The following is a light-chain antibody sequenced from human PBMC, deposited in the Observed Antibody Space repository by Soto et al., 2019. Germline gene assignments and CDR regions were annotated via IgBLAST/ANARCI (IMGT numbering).Light chain of an antibody. J-gene: IGKJ2*01. V-gene: IGKV1-9*01. CDR1: QGISSY. CDR2: VAS. CDR3: QQLNSYPHT. Sequence: IQLTQSPSSLSASVGDRVTITCRASQGISSYLAWYQQKPGKAPNLLIYVASTLHTGVPSRFSGSGSGAHFTLTISGLQPEDSATYYCQQLNSYPHTFGQGTKLEIK.